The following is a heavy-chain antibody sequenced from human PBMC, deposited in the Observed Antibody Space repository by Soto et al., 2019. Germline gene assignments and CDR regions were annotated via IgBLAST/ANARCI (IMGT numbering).Heavy chain of an antibody. CDR1: GYAFTSYH. CDR2: ISAHNGKT. Sequence: QVQLVQSGAEVKKPGASVKVSCQTSGYAFTSYHISWVRQAPGQSPEWMGWISAHNGKTNYAQKFQGRVTMTSDTSTNTAYLELRSLTSDDTDVYYCAGEAESWDYLPFGHWGQGPLFTVSS. V-gene: IGHV1-18*01. J-gene: IGHJ5*02. CDR3: AGEAESWDYLPFGH. D-gene: IGHD1-7*01.